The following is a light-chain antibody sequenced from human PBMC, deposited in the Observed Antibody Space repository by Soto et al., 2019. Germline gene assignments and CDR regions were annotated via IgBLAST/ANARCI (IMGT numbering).Light chain of an antibody. Sequence: EIVLTQSPATLSLSPGQGASLSCRASQSVGSDLAWFQQKSGQAPRLLIYDVSNRAPGIPARFSGSGSGTDFTLTISSLEPEELAFYYCPQRSQWPPTFGGGTKVEIK. CDR1: QSVGSD. V-gene: IGKV3-11*01. CDR2: DVS. CDR3: PQRSQWPPT. J-gene: IGKJ4*01.